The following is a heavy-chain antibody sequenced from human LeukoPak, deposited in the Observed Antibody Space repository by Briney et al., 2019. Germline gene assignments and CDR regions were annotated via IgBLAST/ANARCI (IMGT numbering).Heavy chain of an antibody. CDR3: ARVTIFGVVELDY. CDR1: GYTFTGYY. CDR2: INPNSGGT. J-gene: IGHJ4*02. V-gene: IGHV1-2*02. D-gene: IGHD3-3*01. Sequence: GASVKVSFKASGYTFTGYYMHWVRQAPGQGLEWVGWINPNSGGTNYAQTLQGRVAMTRDTSISTAYMELSRLRSDDAAVYYCARVTIFGVVELDYWGQGTLVTVSS.